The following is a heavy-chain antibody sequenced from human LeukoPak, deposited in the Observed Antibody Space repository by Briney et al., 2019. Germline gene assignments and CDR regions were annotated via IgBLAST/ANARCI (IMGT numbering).Heavy chain of an antibody. Sequence: GGSLRLSCAASGFTFSSYVMSWVRQAPGKGLEWVSAISGSGGSTYYADSVKGRFTISRDNSKNTLYLQMNSLRAEDTAVYYCAKGIMHSGWYLDYWGQGTLVTVSS. CDR1: GFTFSSYV. CDR3: AKGIMHSGWYLDY. D-gene: IGHD6-19*01. CDR2: ISGSGGST. J-gene: IGHJ4*02. V-gene: IGHV3-23*01.